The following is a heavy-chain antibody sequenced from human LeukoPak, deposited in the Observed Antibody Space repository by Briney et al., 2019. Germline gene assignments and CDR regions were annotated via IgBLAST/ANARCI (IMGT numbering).Heavy chain of an antibody. D-gene: IGHD4-11*01. J-gene: IGHJ5*02. Sequence: ASVKVSCKASGYTFTDHFLHWVRQAPGQGLEWMGWINPNSGGTNYAQKFQGRVTMTRDTSISTAYMELSRLRSDDTAVYYCASSGYSKGWFDPWGQGTLVTVSS. CDR3: ASSGYSKGWFDP. CDR2: INPNSGGT. V-gene: IGHV1-2*02. CDR1: GYTFTDHF.